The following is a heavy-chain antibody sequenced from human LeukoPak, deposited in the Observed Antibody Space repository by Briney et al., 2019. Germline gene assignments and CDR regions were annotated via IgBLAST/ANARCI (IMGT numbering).Heavy chain of an antibody. CDR2: IYYSGST. Sequence: SETLSLTCTVSGGSISSYYWSWIRQPPGKGLEWIGYIYYSGSTNYNPSLESRVTISVDTSKNQFSLKLSSVTAADTAVYYCARGTMTYNYWGQGTLVTVSS. D-gene: IGHD1-14*01. J-gene: IGHJ4*02. V-gene: IGHV4-59*01. CDR3: ARGTMTYNY. CDR1: GGSISSYY.